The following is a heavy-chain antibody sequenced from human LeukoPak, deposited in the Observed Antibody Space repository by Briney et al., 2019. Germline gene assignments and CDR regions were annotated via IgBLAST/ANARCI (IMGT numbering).Heavy chain of an antibody. J-gene: IGHJ4*02. Sequence: PGGSLRLSCAASGFTFSSYAMHWVRQAPGKGLEWVAVISYDGSNKYYADSVKGRFTISRDNSKNTLYLQMNSLRAEDTAVYYCAIWGNNWNYGTGYYFDYWGQGTLVTVSS. V-gene: IGHV3-30*04. CDR1: GFTFSSYA. CDR3: AIWGNNWNYGTGYYFDY. D-gene: IGHD1-7*01. CDR2: ISYDGSNK.